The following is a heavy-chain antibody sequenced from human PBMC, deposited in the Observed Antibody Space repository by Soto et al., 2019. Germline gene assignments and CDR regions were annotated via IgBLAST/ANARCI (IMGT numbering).Heavy chain of an antibody. CDR1: GFTFSSYA. CDR3: AKEGADFLGVERQDAFDS. V-gene: IGHV3-23*01. CDR2: ISGSGGST. Sequence: GGSLRLSCAASGFTFSSYAMSWVRQAPGKGLEWVSAISGSGGSTYYADSVKGRFTISRDNSKNTLYLQMNSLRAEDTAVYYCAKEGADFLGVERQDAFDSRGQGTMVTVSS. D-gene: IGHD3-3*01. J-gene: IGHJ3*02.